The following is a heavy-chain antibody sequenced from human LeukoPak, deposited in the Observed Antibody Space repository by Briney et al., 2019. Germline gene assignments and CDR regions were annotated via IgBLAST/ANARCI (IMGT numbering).Heavy chain of an antibody. CDR3: AKAQWELRSFNY. V-gene: IGHV3-23*01. D-gene: IGHD1-26*01. CDR1: GFTFSSYA. J-gene: IGHJ4*02. Sequence: GGSLRLFWAASGFTFSSYAMSWVRQAPGKGLEWVSAISGSGGSTYYADSVKGRFTISRDNSKNTLYLQMNSLRAEDTAVYYCAKAQWELRSFNYWGQGTLVTVSS. CDR2: ISGSGGST.